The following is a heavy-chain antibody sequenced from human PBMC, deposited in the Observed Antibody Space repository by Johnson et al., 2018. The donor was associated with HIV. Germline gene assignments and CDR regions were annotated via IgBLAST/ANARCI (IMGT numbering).Heavy chain of an antibody. CDR3: AGLPDAFDI. J-gene: IGHJ3*02. CDR2: IYSGGST. V-gene: IGHV3-66*01. D-gene: IGHD5-12*01. Sequence: VQLVESGGGLVQPGGSLRLSCAASGFTFSSYAMHWVRQAPGKGLEWVSVIYSGGSTYYTDSVKGRFTISRDNSKNTLYLQMNSLRAEDTAVYYWAGLPDAFDIWGQGTMVTVSS. CDR1: GFTFSSYA.